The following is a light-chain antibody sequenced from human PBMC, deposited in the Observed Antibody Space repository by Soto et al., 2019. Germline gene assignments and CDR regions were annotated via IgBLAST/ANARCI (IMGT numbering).Light chain of an antibody. CDR1: NIGDKS. J-gene: IGLJ3*02. Sequence: SYELTQPPSVSVAPGKTATIPCGGNNIGDKSVHWYQQKPGQAPVLVIFYDRVRPSGIPDRFSGSNSGNTATLTISRVEAGDEADYYCQVWDSSSDHRVFGGGTKVTVL. V-gene: IGLV3-21*04. CDR2: YDR. CDR3: QVWDSSSDHRV.